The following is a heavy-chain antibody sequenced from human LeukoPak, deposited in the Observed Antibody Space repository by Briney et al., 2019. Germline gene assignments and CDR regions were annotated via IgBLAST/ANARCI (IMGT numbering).Heavy chain of an antibody. V-gene: IGHV3-9*01. J-gene: IGHJ3*01. Sequence: PGGSLRLSCAASGFTFDDYAMHWVRQAPGKGLEWVSEISYGSDTIGYVDSVKGRFTSYRDNAKNSLYLQMNSLRTDDTALYYCAKDRGGSSQLGDAFDVWGQGTMVSVSS. CDR2: ISYGSDTI. CDR1: GFTFDDYA. CDR3: AKDRGGSSQLGDAFDV. D-gene: IGHD2-15*01.